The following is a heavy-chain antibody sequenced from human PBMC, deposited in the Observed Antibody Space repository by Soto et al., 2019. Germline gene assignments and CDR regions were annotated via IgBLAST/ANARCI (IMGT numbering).Heavy chain of an antibody. CDR3: ASDVRKYSYGSGNPLYGMDV. CDR2: LLPTLGAS. V-gene: IGHV1-69*08. Sequence: QVQLVQSGAELKKPGSSVRVSCEASGYSFSSYTISWVRLAPGQGLEWLGRLLPTLGASNYIKKLQDRVTFTADETTNTAYMELTSLRFEDTGVYYCASDVRKYSYGSGNPLYGMDVWGQGTTVTVSS. D-gene: IGHD3-10*01. CDR1: GYSFSSYT. J-gene: IGHJ6*02.